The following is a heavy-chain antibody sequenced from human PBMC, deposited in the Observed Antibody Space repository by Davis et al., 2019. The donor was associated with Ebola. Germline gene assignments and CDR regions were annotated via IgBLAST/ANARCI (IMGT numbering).Heavy chain of an antibody. CDR1: GGSISSYY. V-gene: IGHV4-59*01. J-gene: IGHJ4*02. D-gene: IGHD6-13*01. Sequence: PSETLSLTCTVSGGSISSYYWSWIRQPPGKGLEWIGYIYYSGSTNYNPSLKSRVTISVDTSKNQFSLKLSSVTAADTAVYYCARVERGSSWFYYFDYWGQGTLVTVSS. CDR2: IYYSGST. CDR3: ARVERGSSWFYYFDY.